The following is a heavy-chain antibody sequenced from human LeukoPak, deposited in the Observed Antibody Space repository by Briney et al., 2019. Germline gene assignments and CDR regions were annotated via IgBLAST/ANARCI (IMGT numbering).Heavy chain of an antibody. V-gene: IGHV3-7*01. D-gene: IGHD1-26*01. Sequence: GGSLRLSCAASGFTFSSYWMSWVRQAPGKGLEWVANIKQDGSEKYYVDSVKGRFTISRDNAKNSLYLQMNSLRAEDTAVYYCARVGSKRELLATPSFDYWGQGTLVTVSS. CDR2: IKQDGSEK. J-gene: IGHJ4*02. CDR1: GFTFSSYW. CDR3: ARVGSKRELLATPSFDY.